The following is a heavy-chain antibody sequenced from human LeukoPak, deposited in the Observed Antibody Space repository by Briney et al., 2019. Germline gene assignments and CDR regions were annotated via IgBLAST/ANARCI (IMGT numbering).Heavy chain of an antibody. V-gene: IGHV3-11*04. Sequence: GGSLRLSCAASGFTVSSNYMSWVRQAPGKGLEWVSAISGSGGSTYYADSVKGRFTISRDNAKNSLYLQMNSLRAEDTAVYYCARDVTFDYWGQGTLVTVSS. CDR3: ARDVTFDY. CDR1: GFTVSSNY. D-gene: IGHD5-18*01. J-gene: IGHJ4*02. CDR2: ISGSGGST.